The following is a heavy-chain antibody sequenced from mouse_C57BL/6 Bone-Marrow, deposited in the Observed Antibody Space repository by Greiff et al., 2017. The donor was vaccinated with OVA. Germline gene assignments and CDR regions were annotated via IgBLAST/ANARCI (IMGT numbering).Heavy chain of an antibody. V-gene: IGHV1-64*01. CDR3: ARRGDYYGRGWYFDV. D-gene: IGHD1-1*01. J-gene: IGHJ1*03. CDR2: IHPNSGSP. CDR1: GYTFTSYW. Sequence: VQLQQPGAELVKPGASVKLSRKASGYTFTSYWMHWVKQRPGQGLGWIGMIHPNSGSPNYNEKFKSKATLTVDKSSSTAYMQLSSLTSEDSAVYYCARRGDYYGRGWYFDVWGTGTTVTVSS.